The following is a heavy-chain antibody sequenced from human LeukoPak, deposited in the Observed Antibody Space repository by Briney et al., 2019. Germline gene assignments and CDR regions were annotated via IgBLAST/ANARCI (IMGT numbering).Heavy chain of an antibody. CDR1: GFTFNNYA. V-gene: IGHV3-23*01. D-gene: IGHD3-10*01. J-gene: IGHJ4*02. Sequence: GGSLRLSCAASGFTFNNYAMSWVRQAPGKGLEWVSAISGSDAGTYYADSVKGRFTISRDNSKNTLCLQMNSLRAEDTAVYYCARAKPKNMVRGLIMRRESRYYFDYWGQGTLVTVSS. CDR2: ISGSDAGT. CDR3: ARAKPKNMVRGLIMRRESRYYFDY.